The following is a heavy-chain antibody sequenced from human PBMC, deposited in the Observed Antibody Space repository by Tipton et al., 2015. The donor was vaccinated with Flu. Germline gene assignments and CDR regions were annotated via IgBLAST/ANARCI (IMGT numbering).Heavy chain of an antibody. CDR3: VRGGGGSHYDL. V-gene: IGHV1-69*06. J-gene: IGHJ5*02. D-gene: IGHD1-26*01. CDR2: IVPIFGTV. Sequence: QVQLVQSGAEVKKSGSSVKVSCKASGGTFSKYVISWVRQAPGQGLEWMGGIVPIFGTVRSAQKFQDTVTITADKSTSTVYLELTSLRSEDTAVYYCVRGGGGSHYDLWGQGTLVTVSS. CDR1: GGTFSKYV.